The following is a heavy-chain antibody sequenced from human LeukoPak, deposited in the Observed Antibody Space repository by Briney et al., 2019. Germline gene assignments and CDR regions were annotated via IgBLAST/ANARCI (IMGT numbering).Heavy chain of an antibody. CDR2: ISAYNGNT. CDR1: GYTFTSYG. V-gene: IGHV1-18*01. J-gene: IGHJ5*02. CDR3: ARSPYNWFDP. Sequence: ASVKVSCKASGYTFTSYGISWVRQAPGQGLEWMGWISAYNGNTNYAQKFQGRVTITADESTSTAYMELSSLRSEDTAVYYCARSPYNWFDPWGQGTLVTVSS.